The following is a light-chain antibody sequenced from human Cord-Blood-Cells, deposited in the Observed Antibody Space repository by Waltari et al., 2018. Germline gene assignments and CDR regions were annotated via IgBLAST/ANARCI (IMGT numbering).Light chain of an antibody. CDR3: SSYAGSNNLV. Sequence: QSALTQTPSASGSPGQSVTISCTGTSSDGGGCNYVSWYQQHPGKPPQLMIYEVSKRPSGVPDRFSGSKASNTAFLTVSGLQAEDEADYYCSSYAGSNNLVFGGGTKLTGL. V-gene: IGLV2-8*01. CDR2: EVS. J-gene: IGLJ2*01. CDR1: SSDGGGCNY.